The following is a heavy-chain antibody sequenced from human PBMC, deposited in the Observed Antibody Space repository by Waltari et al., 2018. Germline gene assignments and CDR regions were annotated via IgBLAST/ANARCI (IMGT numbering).Heavy chain of an antibody. CDR3: ARHSRDAYIHYFDS. D-gene: IGHD2-2*01. V-gene: IGHV4-39*07. Sequence: QLQLQVSGPGLVKPSETLSLTCTVSRGSISSSSYYWGWIRQPPGKGLEWIGSLYYSGGTYNNPSLKSRVTISVETSKNQFSLKVSSVTAAGTAAYYCARHSRDAYIHYFDSWGQGSLVTVSS. CDR1: RGSISSSSYY. CDR2: LYYSGGT. J-gene: IGHJ4*02.